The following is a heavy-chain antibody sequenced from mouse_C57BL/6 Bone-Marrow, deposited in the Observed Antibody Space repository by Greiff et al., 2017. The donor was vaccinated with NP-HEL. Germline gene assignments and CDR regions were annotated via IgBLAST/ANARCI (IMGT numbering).Heavy chain of an antibody. J-gene: IGHJ3*01. CDR2: FHPYNDDT. Sequence: QVQLKESGAELVKPGASVKMSCKASGYTFTTYPIEWMKQNHGKSLEWIGNFHPYNDDTKYNEKFKGKATLTVEKSSSTVYLELSRLTSDDSAVYYCARGGYDGYWAWFAYWGQGTLVTVSA. CDR3: ARGGYDGYWAWFAY. D-gene: IGHD2-3*01. CDR1: GYTFTTYP. V-gene: IGHV1-47*01.